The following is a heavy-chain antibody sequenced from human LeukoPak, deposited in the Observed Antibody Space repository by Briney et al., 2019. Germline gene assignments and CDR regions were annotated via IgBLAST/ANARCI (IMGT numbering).Heavy chain of an antibody. Sequence: GRSLRLSCAASGFTVSSYGMHWVRQTPGKGLEWVAVIWYDGSNKYYADSVKGRFTISRDNSKNTLYLQMNSLRAEDTAVYYCAKAHPAGYFDYWGQGTLVTVSS. D-gene: IGHD6-25*01. J-gene: IGHJ4*02. CDR3: AKAHPAGYFDY. V-gene: IGHV3-33*06. CDR2: IWYDGSNK. CDR1: GFTVSSYG.